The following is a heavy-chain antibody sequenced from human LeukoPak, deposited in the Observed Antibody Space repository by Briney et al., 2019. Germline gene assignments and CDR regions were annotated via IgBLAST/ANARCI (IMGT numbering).Heavy chain of an antibody. Sequence: GGSLRLSCTASGLTLGGHDMHWVRQTPGDGLEWVAAVSAGHHAFYAGSVKGRLTVSREDAKNSLYLQMNSLRAGDTAVYYCVREARGYHYTYFDYWGQGSLVTVSS. J-gene: IGHJ4*02. CDR3: VREARGYHYTYFDY. CDR1: GLTLGGHD. D-gene: IGHD5-18*01. V-gene: IGHV3-13*01. CDR2: VSAGHHA.